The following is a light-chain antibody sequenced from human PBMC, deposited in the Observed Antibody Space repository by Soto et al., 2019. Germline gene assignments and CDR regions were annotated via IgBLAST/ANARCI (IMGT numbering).Light chain of an antibody. J-gene: IGLJ1*01. CDR2: EVS. Sequence: QSVLTQPASVSGSPGQSITISCTGTSSDVGGYHYVSWYQQHPGKAPKVMIYEVSNRPSGVSNRFSGSKSGNTASLTISGLQAEDEADYYCSSYTSSSIDYVFGTGTKLTVL. CDR3: SSYTSSSIDYV. V-gene: IGLV2-14*01. CDR1: SSDVGGYHY.